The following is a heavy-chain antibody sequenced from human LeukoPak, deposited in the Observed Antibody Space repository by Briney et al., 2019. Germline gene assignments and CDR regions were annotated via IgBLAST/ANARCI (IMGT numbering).Heavy chain of an antibody. V-gene: IGHV3-23*01. CDR2: ISGSSGST. J-gene: IGHJ6*04. CDR1: GFTFSTYA. D-gene: IGHD2-2*02. Sequence: GGSLRLSCAASGFTFSTYAMSWVRQAPGKGLEWVSSISGSSGSTYYADSVKGRFTISRDNSENTLYLQMNSLRDEDTAVYHCAKLLWCSSSSCHRAYGMDVWGKGTTVTVSS. CDR3: AKLLWCSSSSCHRAYGMDV.